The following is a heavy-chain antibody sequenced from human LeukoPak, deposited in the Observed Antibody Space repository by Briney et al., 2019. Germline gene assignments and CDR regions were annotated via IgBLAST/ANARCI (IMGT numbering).Heavy chain of an antibody. D-gene: IGHD3-22*01. V-gene: IGHV1-8*02. CDR2: MNPNSGNT. CDR3: ARGVNYYDSSGVDY. J-gene: IGHJ4*02. Sequence: ASVKVSCKASGYTFTSYGISWVRQAPGQGLEWMGWMNPNSGNTGYAQKFQGRVTMTRNTSISTAYMELSSLRSEDTAVYYCARGVNYYDSSGVDYWGQGTLVTVSS. CDR1: GYTFTSYG.